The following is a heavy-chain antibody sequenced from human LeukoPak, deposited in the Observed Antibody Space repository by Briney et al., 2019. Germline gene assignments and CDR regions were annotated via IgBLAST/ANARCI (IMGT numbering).Heavy chain of an antibody. D-gene: IGHD2-2*01. CDR2: IAPSDSST. J-gene: IGHJ6*02. V-gene: IGHV5-10-1*01. CDR3: ARGYCSSTSCSYGMDV. CDR1: GYSFTNYW. Sequence: GEPLKISSKRSGYSFTNYWVSWVRQMPGKGLEWMGRIAPSDSSTNYSPSFQGHVTISADKSISTAYLQWGSLKASDTAMYYCARGYCSSTSCSYGMDVWGQGTTVTVSS.